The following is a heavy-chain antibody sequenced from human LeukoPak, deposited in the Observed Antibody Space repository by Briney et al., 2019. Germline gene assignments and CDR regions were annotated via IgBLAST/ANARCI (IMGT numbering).Heavy chain of an antibody. CDR2: ISAYNGNT. CDR1: GGTFSSYT. Sequence: ASVKVSCKASGGTFSSYTISWVRQAPGQGLEWMGWISAYNGNTNYAQKLQGRVTMTTDTSTSTTYMELRSLRSDDTAVYYCARDSVVVTAIYYFDYWGQGTLVTVSS. D-gene: IGHD2-21*02. V-gene: IGHV1-18*01. CDR3: ARDSVVVTAIYYFDY. J-gene: IGHJ4*02.